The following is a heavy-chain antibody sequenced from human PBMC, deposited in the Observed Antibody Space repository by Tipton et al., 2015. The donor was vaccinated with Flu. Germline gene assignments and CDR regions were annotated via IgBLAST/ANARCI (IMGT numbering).Heavy chain of an antibody. D-gene: IGHD1-26*01. V-gene: IGHV4-4*07. J-gene: IGHJ4*02. CDR3: ARDRGSGSYYPHY. CDR2: IYTSGST. CDR1: GGSISSYY. Sequence: TLSLTCTVSGGSISSYYWSWIRQPAGKGLEWIGRIYTSGSTNYNPSLKSRVTMSVDTSRNQFSLKLSPVTAADTAGYYCARDRGSGSYYPHYWGRGTLVTVSS.